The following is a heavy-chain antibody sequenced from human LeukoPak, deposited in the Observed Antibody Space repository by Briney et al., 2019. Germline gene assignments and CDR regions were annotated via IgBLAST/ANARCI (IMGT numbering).Heavy chain of an antibody. V-gene: IGHV4-4*07. CDR2: IYTSGST. D-gene: IGHD6-13*01. J-gene: IGHJ1*01. CDR3: RAAVGISAEYFQH. Sequence: SETLSLTCTVSGGSISSYYWSWIRQPAGKGLEWIGRIYTSGSTNYNPSLKSRVTMSVDTSKNQFSLKLGSVTAADTAVYCCRAAVGISAEYFQHWGQGTLVTVSS. CDR1: GGSISSYY.